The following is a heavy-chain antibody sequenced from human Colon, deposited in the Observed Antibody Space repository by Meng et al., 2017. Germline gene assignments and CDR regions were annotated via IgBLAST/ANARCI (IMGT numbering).Heavy chain of an antibody. CDR3: ARGVQTLDY. Sequence: QVQLVQSGAEVKKPWASGKVSCKTSGYIFNTYGISWVRQAPGQGLEWMGWITSHNGNTNYAERLQGRVTMTTDTSTSTAYMELNNLKSDDTAMYYCARGVQTLDYWGQGTLVTVSS. J-gene: IGHJ4*02. CDR1: GYIFNTYG. CDR2: ITSHNGNT. V-gene: IGHV1-18*01. D-gene: IGHD3-10*01.